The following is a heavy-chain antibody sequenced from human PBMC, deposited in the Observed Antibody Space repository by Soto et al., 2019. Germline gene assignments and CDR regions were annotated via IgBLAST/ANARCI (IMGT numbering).Heavy chain of an antibody. Sequence: ASVKVSCKASGYTFTSYAMHWVRQAPGQRLECMGWINAGNGTTKYSQKFQGRVTITRDTSASTAYMELSSLRSEDTAGHYCARSRATTANWVDPWGQGTLVTVSS. CDR2: INAGNGTT. V-gene: IGHV1-3*01. CDR3: ARSRATTANWVDP. CDR1: GYTFTSYA. D-gene: IGHD1-26*01. J-gene: IGHJ5*02.